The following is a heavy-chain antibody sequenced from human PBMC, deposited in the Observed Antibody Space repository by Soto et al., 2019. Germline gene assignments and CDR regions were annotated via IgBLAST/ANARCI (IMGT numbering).Heavy chain of an antibody. D-gene: IGHD3-22*01. CDR3: ARAYYYDSSGQYYFDY. CDR1: GGSISSGGYS. J-gene: IGHJ4*02. CDR2: IYHSGST. V-gene: IGHV4-30-2*01. Sequence: SETLSLTCAVSGGSISSGGYSWSWIRRPPGKGLEWIGYIYHSGSTYYNPSLKSRVTISVDRSKNQFSLKLSSVTAADTAVYYCARAYYYDSSGQYYFDYWGQGTLVTVSS.